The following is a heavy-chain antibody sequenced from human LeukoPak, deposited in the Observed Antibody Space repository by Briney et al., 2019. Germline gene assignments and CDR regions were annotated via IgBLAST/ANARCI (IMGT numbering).Heavy chain of an antibody. V-gene: IGHV4-38-2*02. J-gene: IGHJ4*02. Sequence: SETLSLTCTVSGYSITSGYYWGWIRQPPGKGLEWIASIYHSGSTNYNPSLKSRVTISVDTSKNQFSLKLSSVTAADTAVYYCARGGIAVAGNDYWGQGTLVTVSS. D-gene: IGHD6-19*01. CDR2: IYHSGST. CDR3: ARGGIAVAGNDY. CDR1: GYSITSGYY.